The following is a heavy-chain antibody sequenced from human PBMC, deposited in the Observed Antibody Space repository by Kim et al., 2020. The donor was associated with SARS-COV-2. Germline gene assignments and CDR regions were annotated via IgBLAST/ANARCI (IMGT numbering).Heavy chain of an antibody. J-gene: IGHJ4*02. CDR3: ARVTSGRWGNDFGY. V-gene: IGHV4-34*01. D-gene: IGHD5-12*01. Sequence: HPSQRSRVTIAVDTSKNKFSLKLSSVPAADTAVYYCARVTSGRWGNDFGYWGQGTLVTVSS.